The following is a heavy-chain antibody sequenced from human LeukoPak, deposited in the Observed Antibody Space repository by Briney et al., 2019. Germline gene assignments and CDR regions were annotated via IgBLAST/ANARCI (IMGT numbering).Heavy chain of an antibody. CDR1: GGSIRSSSYY. V-gene: IGHV4-39*01. CDR3: ARHGVSSTSSAGSAFDP. CDR2: IYYSGST. Sequence: SETLSPTCTVSGGSIRSSSYYWGWIRQPPGKGLEWIGSIYYSGSTYYNPSLKSRVTISVDTSKNQFSLKLSSVTAADTAVYYCARHGVSSTSSAGSAFDPWGQGTLVTVSS. D-gene: IGHD2-2*01. J-gene: IGHJ5*02.